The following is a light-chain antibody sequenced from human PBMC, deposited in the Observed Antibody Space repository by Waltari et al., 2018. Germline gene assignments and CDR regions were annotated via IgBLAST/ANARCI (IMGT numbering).Light chain of an antibody. CDR1: TLGDKY. Sequence: SYELTQPPSVSVSPGQTTSITCSGDTLGDKYACWYQQRPGQSPVLVIYEDTKRPSGIPERFSGSNSGNTATLTISGTQAIDEADYYCQAWDSRTEVFGGGTKLTVL. CDR2: EDT. CDR3: QAWDSRTEV. J-gene: IGLJ2*01. V-gene: IGLV3-1*01.